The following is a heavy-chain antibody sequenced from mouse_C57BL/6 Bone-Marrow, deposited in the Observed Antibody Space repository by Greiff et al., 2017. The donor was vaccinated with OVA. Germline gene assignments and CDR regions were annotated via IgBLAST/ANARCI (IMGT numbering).Heavy chain of an antibody. CDR1: GYTFTEYT. CDR2: FYPGSGSI. Sequence: QVQLQQSGAELVKPGASVKLSCKASGYTFTEYTIHWVKQRSGQGLEWIGWFYPGSGSIKYNEKFKDKATLTADKSSSTVYMELSRLISEDSAVYFCARHEDRTGPYDYWYFEVWGTGTTVTVSS. D-gene: IGHD2-3*01. V-gene: IGHV1-62-2*01. J-gene: IGHJ1*03. CDR3: ARHEDRTGPYDYWYFEV.